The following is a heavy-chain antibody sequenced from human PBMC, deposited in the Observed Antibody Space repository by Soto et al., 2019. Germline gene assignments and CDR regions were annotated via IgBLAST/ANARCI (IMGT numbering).Heavy chain of an antibody. CDR3: ARDEAYCGGDCYSAIGLFDY. V-gene: IGHV3-11*01. J-gene: IGHJ4*02. CDR1: GFTFSDYY. D-gene: IGHD2-21*02. Sequence: QVQLVESGGGLVKPGGSLRLSCAASGFTFSDYYMSWIRQAPGKGLEWVSYISSSGSTIYYADSVKGRFTISRDNAKNSLYLQMNSLRAEDMAVYYCARDEAYCGGDCYSAIGLFDYWGQGTLVTVSS. CDR2: ISSSGSTI.